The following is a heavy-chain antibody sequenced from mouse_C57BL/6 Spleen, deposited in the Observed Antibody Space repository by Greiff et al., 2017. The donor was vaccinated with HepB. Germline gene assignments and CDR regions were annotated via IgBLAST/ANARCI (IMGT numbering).Heavy chain of an antibody. CDR1: GYTFTSYW. D-gene: IGHD2-2*01. J-gene: IGHJ1*03. V-gene: IGHV1-53*01. CDR3: ARSRYHYGYDGWYFDV. CDR2: INPSNGGT. Sequence: QVQLQQPGTELVKPGASVKLSCKASGYTFTSYWMHWVKQRPGQGLEWIGNINPSNGGTNYNEKFKSKATLTVDKSSSTAYMQLSSLTSEDSAVYYCARSRYHYGYDGWYFDVWGTGTTVTVSS.